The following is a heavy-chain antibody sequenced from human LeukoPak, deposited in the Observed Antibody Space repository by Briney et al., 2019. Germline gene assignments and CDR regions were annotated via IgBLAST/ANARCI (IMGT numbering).Heavy chain of an antibody. D-gene: IGHD1-26*01. CDR1: GFTFSSYG. J-gene: IGHJ4*02. CDR3: AKDIKWELPPYYFHY. CDR2: ISGSGGST. Sequence: PGGSLRLSCAAPGFTFSSYGLSWVPQAPGKGRGWVSAISGSGGSTYYADSVKGRFTISRDNSKNTLYLQMNSLRPEDTAVYYCAKDIKWELPPYYFHYWGQGTLVTVSS. V-gene: IGHV3-23*01.